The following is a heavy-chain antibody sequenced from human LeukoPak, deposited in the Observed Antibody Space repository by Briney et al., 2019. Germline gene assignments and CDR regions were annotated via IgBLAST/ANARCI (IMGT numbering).Heavy chain of an antibody. CDR3: AREPTYYDFWSGYYKPLYYFDY. D-gene: IGHD3-3*01. Sequence: PSETLSLTCAVYGGSFSGYYWSWIRQPPGKGLEWIGEINHSGSTNYNPSLKSRATISVDTSKNQFSLKLSSVTAADTAVYYCAREPTYYDFWSGYYKPLYYFDYWSQGTLVTVSS. CDR1: GGSFSGYY. J-gene: IGHJ4*02. CDR2: INHSGST. V-gene: IGHV4-34*01.